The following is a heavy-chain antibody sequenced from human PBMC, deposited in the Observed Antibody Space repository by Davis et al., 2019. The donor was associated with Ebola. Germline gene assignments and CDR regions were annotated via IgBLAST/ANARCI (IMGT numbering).Heavy chain of an antibody. CDR3: ARDISRGVGATTLCY. J-gene: IGHJ4*02. CDR2: INPNSGGT. D-gene: IGHD1-26*01. CDR1: GYTFTGYY. Sequence: ASVKVSCKASGYTFTGYYMHWVRQAPGQGLEWMGWINPNSGGTNYAQKFQGWVTMTRDTSISTAYMELSSLRSEDTAVYYCARDISRGVGATTLCYWGQGTLVTVSS. V-gene: IGHV1-2*04.